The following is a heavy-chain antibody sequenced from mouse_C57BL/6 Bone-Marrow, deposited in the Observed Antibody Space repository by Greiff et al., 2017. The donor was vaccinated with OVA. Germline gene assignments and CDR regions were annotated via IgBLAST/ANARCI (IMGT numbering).Heavy chain of an antibody. Sequence: EVQLQQSGAELVRPGASVKLSCTASGFNIKDDYMHWVKQRPEQGLEWIGWIDPENGDTEYASKFQGKATITADTPSNTAYLQPSSLTSEDTAVYYCTTPAYYTLCPFDYWGQGTTLTVSS. D-gene: IGHD2-12*01. CDR1: GFNIKDDY. V-gene: IGHV14-4*01. CDR2: IDPENGDT. J-gene: IGHJ2*01. CDR3: TTPAYYTLCPFDY.